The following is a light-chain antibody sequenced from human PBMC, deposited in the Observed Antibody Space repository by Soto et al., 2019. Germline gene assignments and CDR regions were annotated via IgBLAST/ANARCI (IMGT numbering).Light chain of an antibody. J-gene: IGLJ2*01. CDR1: SSDIGAYNY. CDR3: SSFTGSRTVV. Sequence: QSALTQPASVSGSPGQSITISCTGTSSDIGAYNYVSWYQQHPGKAPIFLIYDVNNRPSGVSNRFSGSKSGNTASLTISGLQAEDEADYYCSSFTGSRTVVFGGGTKLTVL. V-gene: IGLV2-14*03. CDR2: DVN.